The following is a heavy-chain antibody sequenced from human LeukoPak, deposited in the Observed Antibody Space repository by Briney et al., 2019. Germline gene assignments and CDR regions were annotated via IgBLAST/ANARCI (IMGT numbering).Heavy chain of an antibody. CDR2: IIPIFGTA. Sequence: VASVKVSCKASGGSFSRYAISWVRQAPGQGLEWMGGIIPIFGTANYAQKFQGRVTITADESTSTAYMELSSLRSEDTAVYYCARDRSELVAAGMGWFDPWGQGTLVTVSS. J-gene: IGHJ5*02. CDR1: GGSFSRYA. D-gene: IGHD6-13*01. V-gene: IGHV1-69*13. CDR3: ARDRSELVAAGMGWFDP.